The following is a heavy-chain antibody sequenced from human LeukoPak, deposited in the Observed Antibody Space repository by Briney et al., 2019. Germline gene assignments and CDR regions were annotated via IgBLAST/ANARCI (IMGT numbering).Heavy chain of an antibody. D-gene: IGHD2-15*01. CDR3: ASREVVAASGRWFDP. J-gene: IGHJ5*02. V-gene: IGHV3-21*01. CDR2: ISSSSSYI. Sequence: GGSLRLSCAASGFTFSSYSMNWVRQAPGKGLEWVSSISSSSSYIYYADSVKGRFTISRDNAKNSLYLQMNSLRAEDTAVYYCASREVVAASGRWFDPWGQGALVTVSS. CDR1: GFTFSSYS.